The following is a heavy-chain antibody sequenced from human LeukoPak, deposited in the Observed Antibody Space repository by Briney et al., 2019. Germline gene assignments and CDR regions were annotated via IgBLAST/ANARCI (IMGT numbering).Heavy chain of an antibody. CDR2: IVVGSGNT. D-gene: IGHD3-22*01. CDR3: AVTLDYYDSSGYYSLLFDY. J-gene: IGHJ4*02. Sequence: SVKVSCKASGFTFTSSAVQWVRQARGQRLEWIGWIVVGSGNTNYAQKFQERVTITRDMSTSTAYMELSSLRSEDTAAYYCAVTLDYYDSSGYYSLLFDYWGQGTLVTVSS. CDR1: GFTFTSSA. V-gene: IGHV1-58*01.